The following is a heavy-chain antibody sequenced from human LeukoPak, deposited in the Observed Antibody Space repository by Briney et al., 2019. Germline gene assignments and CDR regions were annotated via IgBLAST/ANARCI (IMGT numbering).Heavy chain of an antibody. CDR3: AKSDVRTPYGGSYFSLEY. V-gene: IGHV3-23*01. D-gene: IGHD1-26*01. Sequence: PGGSLRLSCAASGFTLSSYAMSWVRQAPGKGLEWVSAISGSGGSTYYADSVKGRFTISRDNSKNTLYLQMNSLRAEDTAVYYCAKSDVRTPYGGSYFSLEYWGQGTLVTVSS. J-gene: IGHJ4*02. CDR1: GFTLSSYA. CDR2: ISGSGGST.